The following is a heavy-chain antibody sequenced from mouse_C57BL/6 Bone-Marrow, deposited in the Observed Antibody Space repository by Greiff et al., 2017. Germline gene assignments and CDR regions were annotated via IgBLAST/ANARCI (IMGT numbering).Heavy chain of an antibody. Sequence: EVHLVESGGGLVQPKGSLKLSCAASGFSFNTYAMNWVRQAPGKGLEWVARIRSKSNNYATYYADSVKDRFTISRDDSESMLYLQMNNLKTEDTAMYYCERHRRIWDGYYFYYAMDYWGQGTSVTVSS. J-gene: IGHJ4*01. D-gene: IGHD2-3*01. CDR1: GFSFNTYA. CDR3: ERHRRIWDGYYFYYAMDY. CDR2: IRSKSNNYAT. V-gene: IGHV10-1*01.